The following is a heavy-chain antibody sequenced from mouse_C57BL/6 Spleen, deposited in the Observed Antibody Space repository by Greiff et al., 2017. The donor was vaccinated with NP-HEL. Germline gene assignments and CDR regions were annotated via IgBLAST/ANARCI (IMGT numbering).Heavy chain of an antibody. CDR1: GFSFNTYA. D-gene: IGHD4-1*01. CDR3: VRDLSGTCDY. Sequence: EVQGVESGGGLVQPKGSLKLSCAASGFSFNTYAMNWVRQAPGKGLEWVARIRSKSNNYATYYADSVKDRFTISRDDSESMLYLQMNNLKTEDTAMYYCVRDLSGTCDYWGQGTTLTVSS. V-gene: IGHV10-1*01. J-gene: IGHJ2*01. CDR2: IRSKSNNYAT.